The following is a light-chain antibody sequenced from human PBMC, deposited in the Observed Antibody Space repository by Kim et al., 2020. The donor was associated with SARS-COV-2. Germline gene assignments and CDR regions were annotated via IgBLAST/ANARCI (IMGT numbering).Light chain of an antibody. V-gene: IGLV3-1*01. CDR2: QDS. CDR3: QAWDSSTVV. J-gene: IGLJ2*01. Sequence: SVSPGQTASITCSGDKLGDKYACWYQQKPGQSPVVVIHQDSKRPSGIPERFSGSNSGNTAPLTISGTQAMDEADYYCQAWDSSTVVFGGGTQLTVL. CDR1: KLGDKY.